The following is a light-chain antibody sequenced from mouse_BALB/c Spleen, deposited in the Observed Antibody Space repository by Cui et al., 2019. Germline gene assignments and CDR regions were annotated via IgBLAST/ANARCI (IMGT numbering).Light chain of an antibody. Sequence: DIVMTQSPSSVSVSAGEKVTMSCKSSQSLLNSGNQKNYLAWYQQKPGQPPKLLIYGASTRESGVPDRFTGSGSGTDFTLTISSVQAEDLAVYYCQNDHSYPFTFGSGTKLEIK. CDR2: GAS. CDR3: QNDHSYPFT. CDR1: QSLLNSGNQKNY. J-gene: IGKJ4*01. V-gene: IGKV8-28*01.